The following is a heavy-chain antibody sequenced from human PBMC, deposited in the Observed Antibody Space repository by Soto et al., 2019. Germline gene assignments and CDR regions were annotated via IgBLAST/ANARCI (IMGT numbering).Heavy chain of an antibody. D-gene: IGHD2-2*01. V-gene: IGHV3-53*02. J-gene: IGHJ5*02. CDR2: IYTAGGT. Sequence: EVQLVETGGGWIQPGGSLRLSCAASGFTVSNTYMTWVRQPPGKGLECVSVIYTAGGTNYADSVKGRFIISRDNSKNTLYLQMNSLIAEDTAVYYCARALPVAKGGFDNWGQGTLVTVSS. CDR1: GFTVSNTY. CDR3: ARALPVAKGGFDN.